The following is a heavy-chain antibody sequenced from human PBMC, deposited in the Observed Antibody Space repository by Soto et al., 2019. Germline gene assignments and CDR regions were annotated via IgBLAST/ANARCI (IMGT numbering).Heavy chain of an antibody. V-gene: IGHV4-59*01. CDR3: ARALILTGYYIHDAFDI. D-gene: IGHD3-9*01. J-gene: IGHJ3*02. CDR2: IYYSGST. CDR1: GGSISSYY. Sequence: SETLSLTCTVSGGSISSYYWSWIRQPPGKGLEWIGYIYYSGSTNYNPSLKSRVTISVDTSKNQFSLKLSSVTAADTAVYHCARALILTGYYIHDAFDIWGQGTMVTVSS.